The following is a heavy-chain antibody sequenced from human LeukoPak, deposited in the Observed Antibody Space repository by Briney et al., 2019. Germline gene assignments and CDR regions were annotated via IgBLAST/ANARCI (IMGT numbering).Heavy chain of an antibody. CDR3: ARDWPNPRFGELLNLTYFDY. CDR2: IYTSGST. Sequence: SETLSLTCTVSGGSISSDNYYWSWIRQPAGKGLEWIGRIYTSGSTNYNPSLKSRVTISVDTSKNQFSLKLSSVTAADTAVYYCARDWPNPRFGELLNLTYFDYWGQGTLVTVSS. CDR1: GGSISSDNYY. V-gene: IGHV4-61*02. D-gene: IGHD3-10*01. J-gene: IGHJ4*02.